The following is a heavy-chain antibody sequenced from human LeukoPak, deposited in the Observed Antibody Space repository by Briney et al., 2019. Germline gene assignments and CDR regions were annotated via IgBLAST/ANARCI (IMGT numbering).Heavy chain of an antibody. J-gene: IGHJ4*02. V-gene: IGHV3-30-3*01. CDR2: ISYDGSNK. Sequence: GGSLRLSCAASGFTFSSYAMHWVRQAPGKGLEWVAVISYDGSNKYYADSVKGRFTISRDNSKNTLYLQMNSLKTEDTAVYYCTTRLTIDYWGQGTLVTVSS. D-gene: IGHD3-3*01. CDR3: TTRLTIDY. CDR1: GFTFSSYA.